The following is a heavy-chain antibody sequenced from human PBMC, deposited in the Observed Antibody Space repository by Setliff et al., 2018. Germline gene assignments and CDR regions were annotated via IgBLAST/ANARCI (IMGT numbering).Heavy chain of an antibody. V-gene: IGHV3-66*01. J-gene: IGHJ6*02. CDR2: IYSGGST. CDR3: ARDPGPHAAHFRALGYGMDV. D-gene: IGHD6-13*01. CDR1: GFTVTDNY. Sequence: GGSLRLSCAASGFTVTDNYMSWVRQAPGKGLEWVSIIYSGGSTYYGDSVKGRFTISRDKSKNTVFLQMNSLRAEDTAVYYCARDPGPHAAHFRALGYGMDVWGQGTKVTVS.